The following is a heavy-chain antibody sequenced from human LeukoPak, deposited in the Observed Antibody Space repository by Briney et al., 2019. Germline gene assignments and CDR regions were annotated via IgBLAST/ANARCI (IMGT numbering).Heavy chain of an antibody. V-gene: IGHV3-23*01. J-gene: IGHJ6*03. CDR2: ISGSGGST. CDR3: ARPRMIVVVQGMDV. CDR1: GFTFSSYA. D-gene: IGHD3-22*01. Sequence: QPGGSLRLSCAASGFTFSSYAMSWVRQAPGKGLEWVSAISGSGGSTYYADSVKGRFTISRDNSKNTLYLQMNSLRAEDTAVYYCARPRMIVVVQGMDVWGKGTTVTVSS.